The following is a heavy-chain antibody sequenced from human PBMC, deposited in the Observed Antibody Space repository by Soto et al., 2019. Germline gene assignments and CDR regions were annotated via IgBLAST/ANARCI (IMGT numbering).Heavy chain of an antibody. CDR2: IYHSGST. V-gene: IGHV4-4*02. J-gene: IGHJ3*02. CDR3: ARVGITMVRGVIIPQRDAFDI. D-gene: IGHD3-10*01. CDR1: GGSIRSSSW. Sequence: SEALSLTCAGFGGSIRSSSWWSWVGQPPGRGLEWIGEIYHSGSTNYNPSLKSRVTISVDKSKNQFSLKLSSVTAADTAVYYCARVGITMVRGVIIPQRDAFDIWGQGTMVT.